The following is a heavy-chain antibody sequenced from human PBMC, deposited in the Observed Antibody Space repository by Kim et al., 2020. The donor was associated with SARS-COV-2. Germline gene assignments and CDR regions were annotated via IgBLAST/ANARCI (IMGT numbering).Heavy chain of an antibody. Sequence: VKGRFNISRDNAKNSLYLQMNSLRAEDTALYYCARSRYSSSWYGRESDYWGQGTLVTVSS. D-gene: IGHD6-13*01. V-gene: IGHV3-20*03. CDR3: ARSRYSSSWYGRESDY. J-gene: IGHJ4*02.